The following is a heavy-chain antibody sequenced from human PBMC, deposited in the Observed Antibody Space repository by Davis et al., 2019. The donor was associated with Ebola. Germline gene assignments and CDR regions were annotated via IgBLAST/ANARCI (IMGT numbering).Heavy chain of an antibody. D-gene: IGHD6-13*01. CDR1: GFTFSSYG. Sequence: GESLKISCAASGFTFSSYGMHWVRQAPGKGLEWVAVIWYDGSNKYYADSVKGRFTISRDNSKNTLYLQMNSLRAEDTAVYYCARDQGSWYVDYYYGMDVWGQGTTVTVSS. J-gene: IGHJ6*02. CDR2: IWYDGSNK. V-gene: IGHV3-33*01. CDR3: ARDQGSWYVDYYYGMDV.